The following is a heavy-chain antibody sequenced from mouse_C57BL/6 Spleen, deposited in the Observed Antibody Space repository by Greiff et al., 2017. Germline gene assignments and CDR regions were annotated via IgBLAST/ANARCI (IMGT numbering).Heavy chain of an antibody. V-gene: IGHV1-61*01. CDR2: IYPSDSET. CDR1: GYTFTSYW. Sequence: VQLQQPGAELVRPGSSVKLSCKASGYTFTSYWMDWVKQRPGQGLEWIGNIYPSDSETHYNQKFKGKAKLTVDTSSSTAYMQLSSLTSEDSAVYYCARGAGTHAVDYWGQGTSVTVSS. J-gene: IGHJ4*01. CDR3: ARGAGTHAVDY. D-gene: IGHD4-1*01.